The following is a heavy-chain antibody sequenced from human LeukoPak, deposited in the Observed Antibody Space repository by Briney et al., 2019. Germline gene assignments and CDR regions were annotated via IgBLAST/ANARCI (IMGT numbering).Heavy chain of an antibody. V-gene: IGHV4-59*08. CDR1: GGSINNYF. D-gene: IGHD3-9*01. CDR2: ISHSGTT. CDR3: ARAPPYYNILTAYHPSYFDY. Sequence: SETLSLTCTVSGGSINNYFWIWIRQPPGKGLEWIGHISHSGTTKYNPALKSRGTISVDTAKNQFSLKLSSVTAADTAVYYCARAPPYYNILTAYHPSYFDYWGQGTLVTVSS. J-gene: IGHJ4*02.